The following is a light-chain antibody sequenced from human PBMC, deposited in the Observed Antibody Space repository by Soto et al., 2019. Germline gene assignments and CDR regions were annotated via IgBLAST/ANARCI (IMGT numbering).Light chain of an antibody. CDR2: DVS. V-gene: IGLV2-14*01. CDR3: SSYTISSPRG. Sequence: QSVLTQPASVAGSPGQAITISCTGTSSDVGGYNYVSWYQQHPGKAPQLMIYDVSNRPSRVSNRFSGSKSGNTASLTISGLQAEDVADYYCSSYTISSPRGFGTGTKRTVL. J-gene: IGLJ1*01. CDR1: SSDVGGYNY.